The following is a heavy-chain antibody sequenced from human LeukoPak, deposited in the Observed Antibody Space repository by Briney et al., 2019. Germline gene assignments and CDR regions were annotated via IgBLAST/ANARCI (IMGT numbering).Heavy chain of an antibody. V-gene: IGHV5-51*01. D-gene: IGHD1-1*01. CDR3: ARQVVQYYYYYYMDV. Sequence: GESLKISCKGSGYSFTSYWIGWVRQMPGKGLEWMGIIYPGDSDTRYSPSFQGQVTISADKSISTAYLQWSSLKASDTAMYYCARQVVQYYYYYYMDVWGKGTTATVSS. CDR2: IYPGDSDT. CDR1: GYSFTSYW. J-gene: IGHJ6*03.